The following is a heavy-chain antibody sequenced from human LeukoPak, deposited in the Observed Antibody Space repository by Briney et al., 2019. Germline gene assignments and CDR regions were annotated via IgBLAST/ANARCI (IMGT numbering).Heavy chain of an antibody. D-gene: IGHD5-18*01. CDR1: GFTFSSYW. CDR2: IKQDGSEK. J-gene: IGHJ4*02. Sequence: GGSLRLSCAASGFTFSSYWMTWIRQAPGKGLEWVANIKQDGSEKYYVDSVKGRFTISRDNAKNSLYLQMNSLRAEDTTVYYCARDTGGGYSCYDCWGQGTLVTVSS. V-gene: IGHV3-7*01. CDR3: ARDTGGGYSCYDC.